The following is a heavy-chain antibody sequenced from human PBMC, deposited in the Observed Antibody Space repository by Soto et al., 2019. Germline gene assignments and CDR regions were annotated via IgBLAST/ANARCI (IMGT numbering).Heavy chain of an antibody. Sequence: ASVKVSCKASGYTFTSYGISWVRQAPGQGLEWMGWISAYNGNTNYAQKLQGRVTMTTDTSTSTAYMELSSLRSDDTAVYYCARDASMWQWLVDFDYWGQGTLVTVS. CDR3: ARDASMWQWLVDFDY. V-gene: IGHV1-18*01. CDR1: GYTFTSYG. D-gene: IGHD6-19*01. J-gene: IGHJ4*02. CDR2: ISAYNGNT.